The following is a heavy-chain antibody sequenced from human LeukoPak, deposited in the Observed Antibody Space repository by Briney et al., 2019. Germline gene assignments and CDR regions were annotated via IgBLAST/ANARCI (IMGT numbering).Heavy chain of an antibody. D-gene: IGHD1-14*01. V-gene: IGHV1-8*03. Sequence: ASVKISCKASGYTFTSYDINWVRQATGQGLEWMGWMNPNSGNTGYAQKFQGRVTITRNTSISTAYMELSSLRSEDTAVYYCARDRSRDYDAFDIWGQGTMVTVSS. CDR1: GYTFTSYD. J-gene: IGHJ3*02. CDR3: ARDRSRDYDAFDI. CDR2: MNPNSGNT.